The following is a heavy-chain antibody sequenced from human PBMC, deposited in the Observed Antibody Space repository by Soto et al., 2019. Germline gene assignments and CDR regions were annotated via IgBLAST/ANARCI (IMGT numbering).Heavy chain of an antibody. CDR1: GFALSSYW. V-gene: IGHV3-74*01. CDR3: VRGNDHYGLFDS. J-gene: IGHJ1*01. D-gene: IGHD3-16*01. CDR2: INMAGTAI. Sequence: SRGSLILSCAASGFALSSYWMHWVRQAPGKGLVWVSRINMAGTAINYADSVKGRCSNSRDNAKNKLYLEMNSLRDDDTAMYYVVRGNDHYGLFDSWGQGALVIVSA.